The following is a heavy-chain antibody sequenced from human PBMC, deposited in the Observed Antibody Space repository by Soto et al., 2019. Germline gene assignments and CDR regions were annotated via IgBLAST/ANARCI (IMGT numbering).Heavy chain of an antibody. CDR1: GYTFTSYG. Sequence: KKRGASVKVSCKASGYTFTSYGISWVRQAPGQGLEWMGWISPYNGTIYYADSVKGRLTISRDNAKNSLCRQMRSLRAEEAAVYYCARGRGVGAECDYYYGIGGLVQGATV. D-gene: IGHD1-26*01. V-gene: IGHV1-18*01. J-gene: IGHJ6*01. CDR3: ARGRGVGAECDYYYGIGG. CDR2: ISPYNGTI.